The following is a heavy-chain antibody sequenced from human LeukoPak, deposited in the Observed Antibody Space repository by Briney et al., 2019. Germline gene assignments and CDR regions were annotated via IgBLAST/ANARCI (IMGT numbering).Heavy chain of an antibody. CDR2: IPYDGSNK. CDR3: ARDLFPTYYYDSSGYYYACDY. Sequence: GGSLRLSCAASGFTFSNYAMHWVRQAPGKGLEWVAVIPYDGSNKYYADSVKGRFTISRDNSKNTLYLQMNSLRAEDMAVYYCARDLFPTYYYDSSGYYYACDYWGQGTLVTVSS. J-gene: IGHJ4*02. V-gene: IGHV3-30*04. CDR1: GFTFSNYA. D-gene: IGHD3-22*01.